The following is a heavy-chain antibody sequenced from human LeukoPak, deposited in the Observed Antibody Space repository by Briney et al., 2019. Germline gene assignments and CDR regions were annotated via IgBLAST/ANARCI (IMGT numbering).Heavy chain of an antibody. CDR1: GFTFSSYW. CDR2: IKQDGSEK. CDR3: ARGSPYYYDSSPFDP. D-gene: IGHD3-22*01. Sequence: PGGSLRLSCAASGFTFSSYWMSWVRQAPGKGLEWVANIKQDGSEKYYVDSVKGRFTISRDNAKNSLYLQMNSLRAEDTAVYYCARGSPYYYDSSPFDPWGQGTLVTVSS. V-gene: IGHV3-7*01. J-gene: IGHJ5*02.